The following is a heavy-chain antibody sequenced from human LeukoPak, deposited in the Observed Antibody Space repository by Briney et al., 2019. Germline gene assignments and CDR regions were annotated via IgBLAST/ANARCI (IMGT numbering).Heavy chain of an antibody. Sequence: PGGSPRLSCAASGFTFSSYWMHWVRQAPGKGLVWVSRMNSDGSSTSYADSVKGRFTISRDNAKKTLYLQMNSLRAEDTAVYYYARVGSYGFYYFDYWGQGTLVTVSS. CDR1: GFTFSSYW. V-gene: IGHV3-74*01. CDR2: MNSDGSST. J-gene: IGHJ4*02. CDR3: ARVGSYGFYYFDY. D-gene: IGHD5-18*01.